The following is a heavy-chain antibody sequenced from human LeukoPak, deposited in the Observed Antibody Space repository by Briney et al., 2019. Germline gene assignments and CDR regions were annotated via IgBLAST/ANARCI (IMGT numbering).Heavy chain of an antibody. J-gene: IGHJ4*02. D-gene: IGHD3-16*02. CDR1: GYTFTSYD. V-gene: IGHV1-8*01. CDR3: ARGSDYVWGSYRYFLFDY. Sequence: ASVKVSCKASGYTFTSYDINWVRQATGQGLEWMGWMNPNSGNTGYAQKFQGRVTITADESTSTAYMELSSLRSEDTAVYYCARGSDYVWGSYRYFLFDYWGQGTLVTVSS. CDR2: MNPNSGNT.